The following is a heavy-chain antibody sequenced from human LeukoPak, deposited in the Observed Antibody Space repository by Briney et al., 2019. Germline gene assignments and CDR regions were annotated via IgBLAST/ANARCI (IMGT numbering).Heavy chain of an antibody. CDR1: GFTFSSYA. D-gene: IGHD4-23*01. CDR3: AKDRGGNSGSAEYFQH. V-gene: IGHV3-23*01. CDR2: ISDSGGST. J-gene: IGHJ1*01. Sequence: GGSLRLSCAVSGFTFSSYATSWVRQAPGKGLEWVSAISDSGGSTYYADSVKGRFTISRDNSKNTLYLQMNSLRAEDTAVYYCAKDRGGNSGSAEYFQHWGQGTLVTVSS.